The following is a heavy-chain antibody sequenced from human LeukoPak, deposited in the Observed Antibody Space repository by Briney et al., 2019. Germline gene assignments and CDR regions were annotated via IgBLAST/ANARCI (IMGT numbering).Heavy chain of an antibody. J-gene: IGHJ4*02. Sequence: GGSLRLSCSASGFTFSVHYMHWVRQAPGKGLEYVSTISDNGDNTCYADSVKGRFIISRDNSKNTLYLQMNSLRVEDMAVYYCIEDLSGTWSFDYWGQGTLLIVSS. CDR2: ISDNGDNT. D-gene: IGHD1-26*01. V-gene: IGHV3-64D*08. CDR1: GFTFSVHY. CDR3: IEDLSGTWSFDY.